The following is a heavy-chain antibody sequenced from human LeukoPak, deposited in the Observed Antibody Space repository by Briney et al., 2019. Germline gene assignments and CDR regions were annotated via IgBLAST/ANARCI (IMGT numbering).Heavy chain of an antibody. CDR1: GGSFSGYY. J-gene: IGHJ4*02. CDR3: AKMVDTAMVGGLYFDY. D-gene: IGHD5-18*01. CDR2: INHSGST. V-gene: IGHV4-34*01. Sequence: PSETLSLTCAVYGGSFSGYYWSWIRQPPGKGLEWNGEINHSGSTNYNPSLKSRVTISVDTSKNQFSLKLSSVTAADTAVYYCAKMVDTAMVGGLYFDYWGQGTLVTVSS.